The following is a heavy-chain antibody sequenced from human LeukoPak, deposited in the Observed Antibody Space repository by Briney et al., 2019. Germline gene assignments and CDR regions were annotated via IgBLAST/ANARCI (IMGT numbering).Heavy chain of an antibody. V-gene: IGHV3-23*01. D-gene: IGHD5-18*01. CDR2: IGDTET. CDR1: GFPFETNA. CDR3: AKDWIQFNRVFDCFDS. J-gene: IGHJ4*02. Sequence: GGSLRLSCATSGFPFETNAMSWVRQAPGKGLEWVATIGDTETFYADSVTGRFTISRDNSKNTVNLQMNRLRVEDTAIYYCAKDWIQFNRVFDCFDSWGQGTLVTVSS.